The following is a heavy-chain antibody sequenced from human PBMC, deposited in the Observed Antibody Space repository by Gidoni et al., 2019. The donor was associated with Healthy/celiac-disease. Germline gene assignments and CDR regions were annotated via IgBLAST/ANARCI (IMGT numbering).Heavy chain of an antibody. Sequence: EVQLVESGGGLVKPGGSLRLSCAASGFTFSDYSMNWVRQAPGKGLGWVSSISRSSTYIYYADSVKGRFSISRDNAKNSLYLEMNSLRAEDTAVYYCARDDLRRDYWGQGTLVTVSS. D-gene: IGHD2-21*02. CDR2: ISRSSTYI. J-gene: IGHJ4*02. V-gene: IGHV3-21*01. CDR3: ARDDLRRDY. CDR1: GFTFSDYS.